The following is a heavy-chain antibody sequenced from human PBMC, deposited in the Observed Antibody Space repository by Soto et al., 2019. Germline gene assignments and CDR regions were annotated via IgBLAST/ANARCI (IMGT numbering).Heavy chain of an antibody. D-gene: IGHD7-27*01. CDR2: INPNSGGT. J-gene: IGHJ4*02. CDR3: ARESKLVLGMAFDY. V-gene: IGHV1-2*02. Sequence: ASVKVSCKASGYTFTGYYMHWVRQAPGQGLEWMGWINPNSGGTNYAQKFQGRVTMTRDTSISTAHMELSRLRSDDTAVYYCARESKLVLGMAFDYWGQGTLVTVSS. CDR1: GYTFTGYY.